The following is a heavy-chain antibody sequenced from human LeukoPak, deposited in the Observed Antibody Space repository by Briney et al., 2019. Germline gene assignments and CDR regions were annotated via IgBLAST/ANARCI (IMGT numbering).Heavy chain of an antibody. D-gene: IGHD4-17*01. CDR2: IRGSGGGT. Sequence: PGGSLRLSCAASGLTFSTYAMTWVRQAPGKGLEWVSSIRGSGGGTDYADSVKGRFTISRDNSRDTLFLQMNSLRAEDTALYYCTRDPNGDYVGAFDMWGPGTMVTVSS. CDR1: GLTFSTYA. CDR3: TRDPNGDYVGAFDM. J-gene: IGHJ3*02. V-gene: IGHV3-23*01.